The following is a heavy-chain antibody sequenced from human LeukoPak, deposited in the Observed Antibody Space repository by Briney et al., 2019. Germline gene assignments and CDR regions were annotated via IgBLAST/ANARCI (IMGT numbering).Heavy chain of an antibody. J-gene: IGHJ4*02. Sequence: SETLSLTCTVSGGSLSSYYWSSIRQPPGKGLEWIGYIYYSGSTNYNPSLKSRVTISVDTSKNQFSLKLSSVTAADTAVYYCARVQGSSSWYGPFDYWGQGTLVTVSS. D-gene: IGHD6-13*01. V-gene: IGHV4-59*01. CDR1: GGSLSSYY. CDR2: IYYSGST. CDR3: ARVQGSSSWYGPFDY.